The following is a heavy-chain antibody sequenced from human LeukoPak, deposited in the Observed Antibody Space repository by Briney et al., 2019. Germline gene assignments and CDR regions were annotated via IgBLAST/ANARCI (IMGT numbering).Heavy chain of an antibody. CDR3: AKDPQQLVTYYFDS. V-gene: IGHV3-74*01. Sequence: GGSLRLSCAASGFTFTTYWMHWVRQAPGKGLVWVSRINTDGNSAIYADSVKGRFIISRDNSKNALYLHINSLRAEDTALYYCAKDPQQLVTYYFDSWGQGTLVTVSS. CDR2: INTDGNSA. J-gene: IGHJ4*02. D-gene: IGHD6-13*01. CDR1: GFTFTTYW.